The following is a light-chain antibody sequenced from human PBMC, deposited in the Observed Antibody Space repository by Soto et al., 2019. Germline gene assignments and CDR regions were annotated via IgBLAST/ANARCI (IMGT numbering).Light chain of an antibody. CDR1: QSIGSSF. Sequence: EIVLTQSPGTLSLSPGERATLSCRASQSIGSSFLACYQQQPRQARRLLIFGAASSATGIPDRVSGSGSGTDFTLTISRLEPEDVAVYYCQQYGYSRGNTFGQGTKLEIK. V-gene: IGKV3-20*01. CDR2: GAA. J-gene: IGKJ2*01. CDR3: QQYGYSRGNT.